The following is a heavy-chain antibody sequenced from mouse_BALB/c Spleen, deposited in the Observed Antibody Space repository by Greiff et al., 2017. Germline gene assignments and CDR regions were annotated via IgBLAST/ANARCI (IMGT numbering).Heavy chain of an antibody. CDR3: ARVEDYGNPAWLAY. D-gene: IGHD2-1*01. V-gene: IGHV1-61*01. CDR1: GYSFTSYW. J-gene: IGHJ3*01. CDR2: IHPSDSET. Sequence: QVHLQQPGAELVRPGASVKLSCEASGYSFTSYWMNWVKQRPGQGLEWIGIIHPSDSETRLNQKFKDKATLTVDKSSSTAYMQLSSPTSEDSAVYYCARVEDYGNPAWLAYWGQGTLVTVSA.